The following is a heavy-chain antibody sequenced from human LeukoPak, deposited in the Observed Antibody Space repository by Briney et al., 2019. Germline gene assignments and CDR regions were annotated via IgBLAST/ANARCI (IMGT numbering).Heavy chain of an antibody. CDR1: GYSFISYW. CDR2: IYPGDSDT. D-gene: IGHD2-2*01. CDR3: ARQRYCSSTSCLDY. Sequence: GESLKISCEGSGYSFISYWIGWVRQMPGKGLEWMGIIYPGDSDTRYSPSFQGQVTISADKSISTAYLQWSSLKASDTAMYYCARQRYCSSTSCLDYWGQGTLVTVSS. V-gene: IGHV5-51*01. J-gene: IGHJ4*02.